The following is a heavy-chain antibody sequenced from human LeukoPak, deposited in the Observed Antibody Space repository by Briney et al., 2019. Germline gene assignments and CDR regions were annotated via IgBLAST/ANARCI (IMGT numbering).Heavy chain of an antibody. D-gene: IGHD5-24*01. CDR2: ISGSGGST. CDR3: ARDPHGYNSYFDY. J-gene: IGHJ4*02. Sequence: GGSLRLSCAASGFTFSSYAMSWVRQAPGKGLEWVSAISGSGGSTYYADSVKGRFTISRDISRNTVHLQMNSLRAGDTAVYYCARDPHGYNSYFDYWGQGTLVTVSS. CDR1: GFTFSSYA. V-gene: IGHV3-23*01.